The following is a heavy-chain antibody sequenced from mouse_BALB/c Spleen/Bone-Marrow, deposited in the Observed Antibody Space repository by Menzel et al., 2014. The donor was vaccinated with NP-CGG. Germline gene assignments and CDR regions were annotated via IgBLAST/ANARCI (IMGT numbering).Heavy chain of an antibody. CDR1: GYTFTAYI. D-gene: IGHD2-4*01. Sequence: SGPELVKPGASVKMSCKAPGYTFTAYIMHWVKQKPGQGLEWIGYINPYNDGTKYNEMFKGKATLTSDKSSSTAYMELSSLTSEDSAVYYCAREGGLRRGDYYAMDYWGQGTSVTVSS. CDR2: INPYNDGT. V-gene: IGHV1-14*01. CDR3: AREGGLRRGDYYAMDY. J-gene: IGHJ4*01.